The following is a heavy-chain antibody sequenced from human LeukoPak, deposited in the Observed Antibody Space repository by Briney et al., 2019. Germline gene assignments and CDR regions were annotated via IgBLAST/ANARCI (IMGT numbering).Heavy chain of an antibody. V-gene: IGHV1-2*02. J-gene: IGHJ5*02. D-gene: IGHD6-6*01. CDR3: ARPHSSSLLWFDP. CDR1: GYTFTGYY. CDR2: INPNSGGT. Sequence: ASVKVSCKASGYTFTGYYMHWVRQAPGHGLEWMGWINPNSGGTNYAQKFQGRVTMTRDTSISTAYMELSRLRSDDTAVYYCARPHSSSLLWFDPWGQGTLVTVSS.